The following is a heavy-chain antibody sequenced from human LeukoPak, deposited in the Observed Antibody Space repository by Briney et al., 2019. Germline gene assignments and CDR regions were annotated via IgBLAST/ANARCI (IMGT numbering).Heavy chain of an antibody. D-gene: IGHD2-15*01. CDR1: GFTFSSYW. V-gene: IGHV3-7*05. J-gene: IGHJ4*02. CDR3: ARQLGYCSDGSCYFDY. CDR2: IKEDGSRK. Sequence: GGSLRLSCAASGFTFSSYWMSWIRQAPGKGLEWVANIKEDGSRKYYVDSVKGRFTISRDSSENTLYLQMNTLRADDTAVYYCARQLGYCSDGSCYFDYWGQGTLVTVYS.